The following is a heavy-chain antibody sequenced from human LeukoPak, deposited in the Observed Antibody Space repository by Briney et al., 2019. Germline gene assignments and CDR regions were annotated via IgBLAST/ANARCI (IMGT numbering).Heavy chain of an antibody. Sequence: PGGSLRLSCAASGFTFSSYNMNWVRQAPGKGLEWIGEINHSGSTNYNPSLKSRVTISVDTSKNQFSLNLNSVTAADTAFYYCASDRIWFGESTNEYWGQGTLVTVSS. D-gene: IGHD3-10*01. J-gene: IGHJ4*02. CDR2: INHSGST. V-gene: IGHV4-34*01. CDR1: GFTFSSYN. CDR3: ASDRIWFGESTNEY.